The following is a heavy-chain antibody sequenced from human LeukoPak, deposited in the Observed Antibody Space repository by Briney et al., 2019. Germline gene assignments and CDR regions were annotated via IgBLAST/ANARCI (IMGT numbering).Heavy chain of an antibody. Sequence: SETLSLTCTVSGGSISSYYWSWIRQPAGKGLEWIGRIYTSGSTNYNPSLKSRVTMSVDTSKNQFSLKLSSVTAADTAVYYCARGLVVPAAMRYYYYYYGMDVWGQGTTVTVSS. CDR1: GGSISSYY. V-gene: IGHV4-4*07. CDR2: IYTSGST. CDR3: ARGLVVPAAMRYYYYYYGMDV. D-gene: IGHD2-2*01. J-gene: IGHJ6*02.